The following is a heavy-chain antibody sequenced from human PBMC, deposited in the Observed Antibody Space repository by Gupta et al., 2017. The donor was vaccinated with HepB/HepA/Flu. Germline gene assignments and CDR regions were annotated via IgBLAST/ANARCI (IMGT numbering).Heavy chain of an antibody. CDR2: IYYSGST. CDR1: GGSISSYY. CDR3: ARQPGEEDYDILTGYYKSGFSGWFDP. D-gene: IGHD3-9*01. V-gene: IGHV4-59*08. Sequence: QVQLQESGPGLVKPSETLSLTCTVSGGSISSYYWSWIRQPPGKGLEWIGYIYYSGSTNYNPSLKSRVTISVDTSKNQFSLKLSSVTAADTAVYYCARQPGEEDYDILTGYYKSGFSGWFDPWGQGTLVTVSS. J-gene: IGHJ5*02.